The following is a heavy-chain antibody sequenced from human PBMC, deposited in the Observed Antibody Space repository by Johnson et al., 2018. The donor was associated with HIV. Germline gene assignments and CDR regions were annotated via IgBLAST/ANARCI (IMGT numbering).Heavy chain of an antibody. J-gene: IGHJ3*02. CDR3: ATLEYSSSPGGYGAFDI. Sequence: QMLLVESGGGVVQPGRSLRLSCEASGFTFSSYGMHWVRQAPGKGLEWVAVIWYDGRNNYYADSVKGRFTITRDNSKNTQYLKMNSRRAEDTAVYYCATLEYSSSPGGYGAFDIWGQGTMVTVSS. D-gene: IGHD6-6*01. V-gene: IGHV3-33*01. CDR2: IWYDGRNN. CDR1: GFTFSSYG.